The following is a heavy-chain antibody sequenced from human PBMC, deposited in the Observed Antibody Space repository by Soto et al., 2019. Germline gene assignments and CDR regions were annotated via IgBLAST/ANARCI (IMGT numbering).Heavy chain of an antibody. D-gene: IGHD2-2*01. CDR3: TKGSSTSCFSPLDH. CDR1: GFSFDDYA. V-gene: IGHV3-9*01. CDR2: ISWNSGNI. J-gene: IGHJ4*02. Sequence: VQVVEWGGGLEQPGRSLRLSCAASGFSFDDYAMHWVRQAPGKGLEWVSCISWNSGNIVYSDSVKGRFTISRDNAKISLSLQMNSLRAEDTALYYCTKGSSTSCFSPLDHWGQGTLVTVSS.